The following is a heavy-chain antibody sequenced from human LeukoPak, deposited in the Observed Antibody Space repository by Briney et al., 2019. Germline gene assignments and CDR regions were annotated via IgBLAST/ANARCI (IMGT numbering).Heavy chain of an antibody. J-gene: IGHJ4*02. CDR2: IKQDGSEK. V-gene: IGHV3-7*01. Sequence: PGGSLRLSCAASGFTFSSYWMSWVRQAPGKGLEWVANIKQDGSEKYYVDSVKGRFTISRDNAKNSLYLQMNSLRAEDTAVYYCASDRGYDCSSTSCYGSLDYWGQGTLVTVSS. CDR3: ASDRGYDCSSTSCYGSLDY. D-gene: IGHD2-2*01. CDR1: GFTFSSYW.